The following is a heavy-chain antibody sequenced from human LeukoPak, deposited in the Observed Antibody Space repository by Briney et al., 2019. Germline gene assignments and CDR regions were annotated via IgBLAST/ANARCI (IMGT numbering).Heavy chain of an antibody. D-gene: IGHD5-18*01. Sequence: ASVKVSCKASGYTFTGYYMHWVRPAPGQGLEWMGWINPNSGGTNYAQKFQGRVTMTRDTSISTAYMELSRLRSDDTAVYYCARDGTLSKSYSYGDMGKGDPYYYYYYGMDVWGQGTTVTVSS. CDR2: INPNSGGT. J-gene: IGHJ6*02. V-gene: IGHV1-2*02. CDR1: GYTFTGYY. CDR3: ARDGTLSKSYSYGDMGKGDPYYYYYYGMDV.